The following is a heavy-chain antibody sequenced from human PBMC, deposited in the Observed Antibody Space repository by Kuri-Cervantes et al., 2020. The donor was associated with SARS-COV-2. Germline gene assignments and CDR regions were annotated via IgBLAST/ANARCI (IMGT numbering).Heavy chain of an antibody. Sequence: GSLRLSCAVSGYSITSGYYWGWIRQSPVKGLEWIGNIFHTGSTGYNPSLKSRVTISLDTSKNQISLKLNSVTAADTAVYYCARAVDTAMGGDYWGQGTLVTVSS. CDR3: ARAVDTAMGGDY. V-gene: IGHV4-38-2*01. CDR2: IFHTGST. CDR1: GYSITSGYY. J-gene: IGHJ4*02. D-gene: IGHD5-18*01.